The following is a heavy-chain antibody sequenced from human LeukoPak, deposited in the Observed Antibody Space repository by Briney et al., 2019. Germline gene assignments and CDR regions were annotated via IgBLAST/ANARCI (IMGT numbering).Heavy chain of an antibody. V-gene: IGHV1-46*01. CDR2: INLSGGGT. Sequence: ASVKVSCKASGYTFTSYFMHWVRQAPGQGLEWMAIINLSGGGTDYTQKFQGRVTMTRDTSTSTVYMELSSLRSEDTAVYYCVRHNHMDVWGQGTTVTVSS. CDR1: GYTFTSYF. CDR3: VRHNHMDV. J-gene: IGHJ6*02.